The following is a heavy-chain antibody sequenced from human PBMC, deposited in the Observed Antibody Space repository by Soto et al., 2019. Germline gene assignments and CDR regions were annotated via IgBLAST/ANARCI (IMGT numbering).Heavy chain of an antibody. J-gene: IGHJ6*02. Sequence: QVQLQESGPGLVKPSGTLSLTCAVSSGSISNDNWWNWVRQPPGKGLVWIGEIYRSGSTNYNPSLKSRVTISLDKSTNQFSLQFSSVTAADTAVYYCATNSYYSLGVWGQGTTVTVSS. V-gene: IGHV4-4*02. CDR2: IYRSGST. CDR1: SGSISNDNW. CDR3: ATNSYYSLGV.